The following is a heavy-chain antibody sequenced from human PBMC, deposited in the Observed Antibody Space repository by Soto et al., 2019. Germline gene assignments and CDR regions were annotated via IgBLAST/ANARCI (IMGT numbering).Heavy chain of an antibody. V-gene: IGHV1-46*01. CDR3: ARDGEGRDGYNFYFDY. D-gene: IGHD5-12*01. CDR2: INPSGGST. CDR1: GYTFTSYY. J-gene: IGHJ4*02. Sequence: ASVKVSCKASGYTFTSYYMHWVRQAPGQGLEWMGIINPSGGSTSYAQKFQGRVTTTRDTSTSTVYMELSSLRSEDTAVYYCARDGEGRDGYNFYFDYWGQGTQVTVSS.